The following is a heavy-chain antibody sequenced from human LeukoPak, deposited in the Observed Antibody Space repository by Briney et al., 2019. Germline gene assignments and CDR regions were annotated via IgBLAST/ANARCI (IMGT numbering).Heavy chain of an antibody. V-gene: IGHV3-23*01. CDR3: ATRPIFGGSPG. CDR2: ISGSGGST. Sequence: PGGSMRLSCAASGFTFSSYAMSWVRQAPGKGLEWVSAISGSGGSTYYAYSVKGRITISRDNSKNTLYLQMNSLRAEDTAVYYCATRPIFGGSPGWGQGTMVTVSS. D-gene: IGHD3-3*01. J-gene: IGHJ3*01. CDR1: GFTFSSYA.